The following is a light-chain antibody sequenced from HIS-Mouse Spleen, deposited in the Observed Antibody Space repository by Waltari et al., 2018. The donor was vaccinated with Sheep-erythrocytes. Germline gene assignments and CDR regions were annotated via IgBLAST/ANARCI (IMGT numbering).Light chain of an antibody. CDR2: DVS. J-gene: IGLJ1*01. CDR3: CSYAGSYNHV. Sequence: QSALTQPRPVSGSPGQSVTISCTGTSSYVGGYNYVPWYQQHPGKAPKLIIYDVSKRPSGVPARFSGSKSGHTASLTISGLQAEDEADYYCCSYAGSYNHVFATGTKVTVL. CDR1: SSYVGGYNY. V-gene: IGLV2-11*01.